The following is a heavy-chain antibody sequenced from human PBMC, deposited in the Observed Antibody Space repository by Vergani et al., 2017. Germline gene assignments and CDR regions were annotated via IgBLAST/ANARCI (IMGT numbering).Heavy chain of an antibody. CDR2: INHSGST. J-gene: IGHJ4*02. D-gene: IGHD1-26*01. CDR3: ARGRVRSGSYEYYFDY. CDR1: GGSFSGYY. V-gene: IGHV4-34*01. Sequence: QVQLQQWGAGLLKPSETLSLTCAVYGGSFSGYYWSWIRQPPGKGLEWIGEINHSGSTNYNPSLKSRVTISVDTSKNQFSLKLSSVTAADTAVYYFARGRVRSGSYEYYFDYWGQGTLVTVSS.